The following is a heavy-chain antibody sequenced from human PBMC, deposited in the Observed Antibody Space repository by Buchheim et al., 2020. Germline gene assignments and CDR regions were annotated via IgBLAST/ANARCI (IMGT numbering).Heavy chain of an antibody. V-gene: IGHV1-46*03. CDR1: GYSFTSYS. J-gene: IGHJ4*02. CDR3: ARGPRDTAMVKPLDY. Sequence: QVQLVQSGAEVKKPGASVKVSCKASGYSFTSYSMHWVRQAPGQGLEWMGIINPSGGGTSYPQKFQGRVTVTRDTPTSTVDMELSSLRSEDTAVYYCARGPRDTAMVKPLDYWGQGTL. D-gene: IGHD5-18*01. CDR2: INPSGGGT.